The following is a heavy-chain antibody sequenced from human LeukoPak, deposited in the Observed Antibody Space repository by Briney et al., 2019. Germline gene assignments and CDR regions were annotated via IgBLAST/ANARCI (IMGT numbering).Heavy chain of an antibody. D-gene: IGHD3-16*01. CDR2: IYYSGST. Sequence: PSQTLSLTCTVSGGSISSGGYYWSWIRQHPGKGLEWIGYIYYSGSTYYNPSLKSRVTISVDTSKDQFSLKLSSVTAADTAVYHWARAPATYGAVNWFEPWGHETLVTVSS. J-gene: IGHJ5*02. V-gene: IGHV4-31*03. CDR1: GGSISSGGYY. CDR3: ARAPATYGAVNWFEP.